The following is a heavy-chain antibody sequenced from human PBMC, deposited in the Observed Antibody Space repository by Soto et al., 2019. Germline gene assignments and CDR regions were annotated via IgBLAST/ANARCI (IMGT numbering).Heavy chain of an antibody. D-gene: IGHD3-22*01. CDR1: GYTFTNSG. CDR3: AREDYYDRSGYLTVRDYCGMDV. J-gene: IGHJ6*02. CDR2: IGAYNGHT. Sequence: ASVKVSCKASGYTFTNSGISWVRQAPGQGLELMGWIGAYNGHTKYAQKLQGRVTMTTDTSTSTAYMELRSLKSDDTAVYYCAREDYYDRSGYLTVRDYCGMDVWGQGTTVTVSS. V-gene: IGHV1-18*01.